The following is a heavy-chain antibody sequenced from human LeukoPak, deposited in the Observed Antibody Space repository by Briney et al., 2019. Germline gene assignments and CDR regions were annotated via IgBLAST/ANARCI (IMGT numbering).Heavy chain of an antibody. V-gene: IGHV4-61*02. CDR2: IYTSGST. D-gene: IGHD2-2*01. Sequence: SETLSLTCTVSGGSISSGSYYWSWIRQPAGKGLEWIGRIYTSGSTNYNPSLKSRVTISVDTSKNQFSLKLSSVTAAVTAVYYCARYIVVVPAAMSYYYYMDVWGKGTTVTVSS. J-gene: IGHJ6*03. CDR3: ARYIVVVPAAMSYYYYMDV. CDR1: GGSISSGSYY.